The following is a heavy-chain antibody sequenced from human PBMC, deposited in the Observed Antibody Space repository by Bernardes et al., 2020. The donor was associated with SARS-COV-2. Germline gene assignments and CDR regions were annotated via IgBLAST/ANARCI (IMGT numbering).Heavy chain of an antibody. CDR2: IYPDDSDT. CDR1: GYNFAPYW. Sequence: GASLKISSNGSGYNFAPYWIGWVRPIPGKGLEWMGIIYPDDSDTRYSPSFQGQVTISADKSINTAYLQWSSLKASDTAMYYCANPPYNSSGEAFHIWGQGTKVTVSS. V-gene: IGHV5-51*01. CDR3: ANPPYNSSGEAFHI. J-gene: IGHJ3*02. D-gene: IGHD6-19*01.